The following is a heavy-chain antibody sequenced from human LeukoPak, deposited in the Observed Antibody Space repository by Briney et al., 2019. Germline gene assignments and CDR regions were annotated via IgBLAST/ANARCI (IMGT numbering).Heavy chain of an antibody. J-gene: IGHJ4*02. Sequence: GGSLRLSCAASGFTFSDYYMSWIRQAPGKGLEWVSYISSSGSTIYYADSVKGRFTISRDNSKNTLYLQMNSLRAEDTAVYYCAKDEGLYSSGWYGEGWYFDYWGQGTLVTVSS. CDR1: GFTFSDYY. CDR3: AKDEGLYSSGWYGEGWYFDY. CDR2: ISSSGSTI. D-gene: IGHD6-19*01. V-gene: IGHV3-11*01.